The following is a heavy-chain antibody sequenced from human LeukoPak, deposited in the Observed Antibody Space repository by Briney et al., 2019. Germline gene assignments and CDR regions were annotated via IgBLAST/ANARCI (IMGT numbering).Heavy chain of an antibody. CDR1: GFTFTTYA. CDR2: ISSDGGNQ. Sequence: GGSLRLSCAASGFTFTTYAMHWVRQAPGKGLEWVAVISSDGGNQIYADSVKGRFTISRDNSKNTLFLQMNSLRAEDRAVFYCARDPMADFDYWGQGTLVTVSS. J-gene: IGHJ4*02. V-gene: IGHV3-30*04. CDR3: ARDPMADFDY. D-gene: IGHD2-8*01.